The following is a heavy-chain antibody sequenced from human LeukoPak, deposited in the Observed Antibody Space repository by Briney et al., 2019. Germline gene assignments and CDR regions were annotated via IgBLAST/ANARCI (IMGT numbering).Heavy chain of an antibody. Sequence: SETLSLTCAVYGGSFSGYYWSWIRQPPGKGLEWIGEINHSGSTNYNPSLKSRVTISVDTSKSQFSLKLSSVTAADTAVYYCARLILWFGELLPDWGQGTLVTVSS. D-gene: IGHD3-10*01. CDR1: GGSFSGYY. J-gene: IGHJ4*02. CDR2: INHSGST. CDR3: ARLILWFGELLPD. V-gene: IGHV4-34*01.